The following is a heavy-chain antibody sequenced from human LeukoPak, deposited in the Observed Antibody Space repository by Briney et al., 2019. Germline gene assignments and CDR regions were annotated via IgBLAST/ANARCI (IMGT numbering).Heavy chain of an antibody. J-gene: IGHJ3*02. CDR2: IYYSGST. CDR1: GGSISSYY. CDR3: AREYSYSSSWYGGDAFDI. D-gene: IGHD6-13*01. Sequence: SETLSLTCTVSGGSISSYYWSWIRQPPGKGLEWIGYIYYSGSTNYNPSLKSRVTISVDTSKNQFSLKLSSVAAADTAVYYCAREYSYSSSWYGGDAFDIWGQGTMVTVSS. V-gene: IGHV4-59*01.